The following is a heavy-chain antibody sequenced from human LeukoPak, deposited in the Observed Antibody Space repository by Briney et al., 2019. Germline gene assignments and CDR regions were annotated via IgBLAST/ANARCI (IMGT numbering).Heavy chain of an antibody. CDR1: GFTFSSYW. CDR2: INHNGNVN. J-gene: IGHJ6*02. V-gene: IGHV3-7*03. CDR3: ARGGGLDV. D-gene: IGHD3-16*01. Sequence: GGSLRLSCAASGFTFSSYWMNWARQAPGKGLEWVASINHNGNVNYYVDSVKGRFTISRDDAKNSLYLQMSNLRAEDTAVYFCARGGGLDVWGQGATVTVSS.